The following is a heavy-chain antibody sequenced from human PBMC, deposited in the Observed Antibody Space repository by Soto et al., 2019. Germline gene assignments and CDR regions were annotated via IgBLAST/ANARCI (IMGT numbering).Heavy chain of an antibody. V-gene: IGHV1-3*01. CDR1: GFTFTSYA. CDR2: INGGSGNT. CDR3: ARVPPWGNSAGDYYIQHYDS. D-gene: IGHD3-10*01. Sequence: APVKVSCKSSGFTFTSYAIHWLRQAPGQRPQWMGWINGGSGNTKYSQDFQGRVTFTRDTFATTAYLELSSLRSEDTAVYYCARVPPWGNSAGDYYIQHYDSWGQGTPVTVSS. J-gene: IGHJ4*02.